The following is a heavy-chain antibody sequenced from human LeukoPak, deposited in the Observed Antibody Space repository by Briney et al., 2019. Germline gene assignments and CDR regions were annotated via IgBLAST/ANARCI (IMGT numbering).Heavy chain of an antibody. CDR2: TRSDGSGE. D-gene: IGHD1-26*01. CDR3: GKHDSASDY. V-gene: IGHV3-30*02. CDR1: GFIFSTNG. J-gene: IGHJ4*02. Sequence: GGSLRLSCVAPGFIFSTNGMRLVRQAPGKGLKWVAFTRSDGSGEYYTDSVKGRFTISRDNSKNTLYLQMNSLRVEDTAVYYCGKHDSASDYWGQGTLVTVSS.